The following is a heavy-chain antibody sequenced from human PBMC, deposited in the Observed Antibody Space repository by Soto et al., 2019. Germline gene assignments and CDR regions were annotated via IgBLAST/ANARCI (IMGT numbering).Heavy chain of an antibody. CDR1: GYTFTSYA. Sequence: ASVKVSCKASGYTFTSYAMHWMRQAPGQRLEWMGWINAGNGNTKYSQKFQGRVTITRDTSASTAYMELSSLRSEDTAVYYCARDSRSSSGLFDYWGQGTLVTVSS. J-gene: IGHJ4*02. D-gene: IGHD6-6*01. V-gene: IGHV1-3*01. CDR2: INAGNGNT. CDR3: ARDSRSSSGLFDY.